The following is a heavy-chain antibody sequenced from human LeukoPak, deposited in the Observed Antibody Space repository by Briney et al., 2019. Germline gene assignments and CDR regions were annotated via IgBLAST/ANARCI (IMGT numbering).Heavy chain of an antibody. J-gene: IGHJ5*02. CDR1: GFTFSSYA. Sequence: PGGSLRLSCAASGFTFSSYAMHWVRQAPGKGLEWVAVISYDGSNKYYADSVKGRFTISRDNSKNTLYLQMNSLRAEDTAVYYCARGYSSSHSIDPWGQGTLVTVSS. CDR3: ARGYSSSHSIDP. CDR2: ISYDGSNK. V-gene: IGHV3-30*01. D-gene: IGHD6-13*01.